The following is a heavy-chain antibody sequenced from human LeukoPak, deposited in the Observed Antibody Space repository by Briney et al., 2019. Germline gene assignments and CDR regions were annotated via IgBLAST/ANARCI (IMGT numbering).Heavy chain of an antibody. CDR3: ARVSYDSSGYYGDY. CDR1: GGSISSCSYY. V-gene: IGHV4-61*02. J-gene: IGHJ4*02. D-gene: IGHD3-22*01. Sequence: SETLSLTCTVSGGSISSCSYYWSWIRQPAGKGLEWIGRIYTSGSTNYNPSLKSRVTISVDTSKNQFSLKLSSVTAADTAVYYCARVSYDSSGYYGDYWGQGTLVTVSS. CDR2: IYTSGST.